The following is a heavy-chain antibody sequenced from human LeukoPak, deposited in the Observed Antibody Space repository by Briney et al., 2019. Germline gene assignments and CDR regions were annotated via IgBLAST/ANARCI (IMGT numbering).Heavy chain of an antibody. CDR2: INHSGST. J-gene: IGHJ6*03. Sequence: SETLSLTCTVSGGSISSSNYYWGWIRQPPGKGLEWIGEINHSGSTNYNPSLKSRVTISVDTSKNQFSLKLSSVTAADTAVYYCARGKVYCSGGSCFWQNDYYYYMDVWGKGTTVTVSS. CDR3: ARGKVYCSGGSCFWQNDYYYYMDV. D-gene: IGHD2-15*01. CDR1: GGSISSSNYY. V-gene: IGHV4-39*07.